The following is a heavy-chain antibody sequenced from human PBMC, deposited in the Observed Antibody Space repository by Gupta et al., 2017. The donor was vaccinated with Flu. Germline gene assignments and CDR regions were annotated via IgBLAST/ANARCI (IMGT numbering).Heavy chain of an antibody. V-gene: IGHV3-30*18. D-gene: IGHD6-19*01. CDR1: EFTFSSYG. Sequence: QVHLVQSGGGVVQPGRSLRLSCTASEFTFSSYGMHWVRQAPGKGLEWVAVVAHDGSIQFSADSVKGRFTVSRDNPKKTLYLQMNSLRPDDTAVYYCAKERTPWSSTGWPLDYWGQGTLVTVSS. CDR2: VAHDGSIQ. CDR3: AKERTPWSSTGWPLDY. J-gene: IGHJ4*02.